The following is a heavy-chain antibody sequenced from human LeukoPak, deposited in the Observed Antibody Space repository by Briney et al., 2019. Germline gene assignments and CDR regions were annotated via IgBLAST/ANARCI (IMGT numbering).Heavy chain of an antibody. CDR2: ISYDGSNK. V-gene: IGHV3-30*18. CDR3: AKETCCSGGSCYQGAFDS. CDR1: GFTFSSYG. J-gene: IGHJ3*02. D-gene: IGHD2-15*01. Sequence: GGSLRLSCAASGFTFSSYGMHWVRQAPGKGLEWVAVISYDGSNKYYADSVKGRFTISRDNSKNTLYLQMNSLRAEDTAVYYCAKETCCSGGSCYQGAFDSWGQGTMVTVSS.